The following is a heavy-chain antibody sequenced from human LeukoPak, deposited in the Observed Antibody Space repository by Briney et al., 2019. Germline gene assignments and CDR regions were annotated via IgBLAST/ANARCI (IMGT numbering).Heavy chain of an antibody. J-gene: IGHJ3*02. V-gene: IGHV6-1*01. Sequence: SQTLSLTCAISGDSVSSNSAAWNWIRQSPSRGLEWLGRTYYRSKWYNDYAVSVKSRITINPDTSKNQFSLQLNSVTPEEKALYYCARDFSGEQVVLDAFDIWGQGTMVTVSS. CDR3: ARDFSGEQVVLDAFDI. D-gene: IGHD2-8*01. CDR2: TYYRSKWYN. CDR1: GDSVSSNSAA.